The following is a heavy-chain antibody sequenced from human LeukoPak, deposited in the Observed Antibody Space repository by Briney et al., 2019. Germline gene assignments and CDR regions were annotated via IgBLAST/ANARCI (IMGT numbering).Heavy chain of an antibody. D-gene: IGHD3-22*01. V-gene: IGHV3-53*01. CDR1: GFSVNNKY. Sequence: GGSLRLSCAASGFSVNNKYMNWVRQAPGKGVEWVSLIYGDTSTNYADSVKGRFTISRDTSKNTLYLQMNSLRVEDTAVYYCAKGPRPGSSGYPNLDHWGQGTLVTVSS. CDR2: IYGDTST. CDR3: AKGPRPGSSGYPNLDH. J-gene: IGHJ4*02.